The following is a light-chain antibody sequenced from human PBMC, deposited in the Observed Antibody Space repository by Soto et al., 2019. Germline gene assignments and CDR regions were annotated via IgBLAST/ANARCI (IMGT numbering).Light chain of an antibody. V-gene: IGKV3-20*01. Sequence: EIVLTQSPGTLSLSPGERATLSCRASQSVSSSYLAWYQQKPGQAPRLLIYGASGRATGIPDRFSGSGSGTDFTITISRLEPEDFEVYYCQQYGSSPMYTFGQGTKLEIK. J-gene: IGKJ2*01. CDR1: QSVSSSY. CDR2: GAS. CDR3: QQYGSSPMYT.